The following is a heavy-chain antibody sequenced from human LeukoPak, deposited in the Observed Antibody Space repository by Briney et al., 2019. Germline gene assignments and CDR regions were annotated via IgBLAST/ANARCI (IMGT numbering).Heavy chain of an antibody. CDR3: ASTYRYDYVWGSYHLDY. J-gene: IGHJ4*02. CDR1: GFTFSSYW. Sequence: GGSLRLSCAASGFTFSSYWMSWVRQAPGKGLEWVANIKQDGSEKYYVDSVKGRFTISRDNAKNSLYLQMNSLRAEDTAVYYCASTYRYDYVWGSYHLDYWGQGALVTVSS. D-gene: IGHD3-16*02. V-gene: IGHV3-7*01. CDR2: IKQDGSEK.